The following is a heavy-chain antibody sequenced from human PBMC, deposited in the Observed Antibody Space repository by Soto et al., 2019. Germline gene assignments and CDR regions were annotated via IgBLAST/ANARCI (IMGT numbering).Heavy chain of an antibody. J-gene: IGHJ4*02. V-gene: IGHV3-48*03. CDR2: ISSSGSTI. D-gene: IGHD2-2*01. CDR3: ESRGGTPAPQNYFDF. CDR1: GFTFSSYE. Sequence: GGSLRLSCAASGFTFSSYEMNWVRQAPGKGLEWVSYISSSGSTIYYADSLKGRFTISRDNAKNSLYLRMNSLGAEDSAVYYCESRGGTPAPQNYFDFWGQGTLVTVSS.